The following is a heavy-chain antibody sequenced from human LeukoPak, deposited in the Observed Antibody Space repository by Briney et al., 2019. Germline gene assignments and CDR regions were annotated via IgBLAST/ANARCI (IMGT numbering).Heavy chain of an antibody. CDR3: AKVAVGWVAFEY. D-gene: IGHD2-15*01. V-gene: IGHV3-23*01. CDR2: ISDSGGAT. Sequence: GGSLRLSCAASGFTFSSYGMSWVRQAPGKGLEWGSAISDSGGATYCADSVKGRFTISRDNSKNTLYLQVNSLRSDDTAVYYCAKVAVGWVAFEYWGQGTLVTVSS. CDR1: GFTFSSYG. J-gene: IGHJ4*02.